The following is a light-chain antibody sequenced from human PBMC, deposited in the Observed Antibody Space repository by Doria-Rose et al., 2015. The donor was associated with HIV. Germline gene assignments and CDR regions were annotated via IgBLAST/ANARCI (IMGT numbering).Light chain of an antibody. J-gene: IGKJ3*01. CDR3: QQYYDTPS. V-gene: IGKV4-1*01. CDR1: QSLLYTSKNY. Sequence: TQSPESLGMSLGERATLNCKSNQSLLYTSKNYLAWYQQKTGQPPKLLIYWASTRQSGVPARFSGSGSGTDFTLTISSPEAEDVAVYYCQQYYDTPSFGPGTTVDIK. CDR2: WAS.